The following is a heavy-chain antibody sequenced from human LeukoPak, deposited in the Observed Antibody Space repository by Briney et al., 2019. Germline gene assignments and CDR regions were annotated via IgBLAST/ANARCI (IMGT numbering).Heavy chain of an antibody. D-gene: IGHD6-19*01. CDR2: IYYSGDT. J-gene: IGHJ6*03. Sequence: SECLSLTCTVSGRSVSSHNYYWGWIRQPRGRGLEWLGSIYYSGDTYYAPSLESRVTILADKSEHQFSLDVWSVTPRASAVVDGTRLGWQRWLTGFGGDYYYMDVWGKGTTVTVSS. CDR3: TRLGWQRWLTGFGGDYYYMDV. CDR1: GRSVSSHNYY. V-gene: IGHV4-39*01.